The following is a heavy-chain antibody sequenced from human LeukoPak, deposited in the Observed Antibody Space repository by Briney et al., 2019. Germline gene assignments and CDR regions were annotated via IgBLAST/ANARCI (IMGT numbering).Heavy chain of an antibody. CDR3: AELGITMIGGV. V-gene: IGHV3-48*03. CDR1: GFTFSSYE. Sequence: GGSLRLFCAASGFTFSSYEMNWVRQAPGKGLEWVSYISSSGSTIYYADSVKGRFTISRDNAKNSLYLQMNSLRAEETAVYYCAELGITMIGGVWGKGTTVTISS. J-gene: IGHJ6*04. D-gene: IGHD3-10*02. CDR2: ISSSGSTI.